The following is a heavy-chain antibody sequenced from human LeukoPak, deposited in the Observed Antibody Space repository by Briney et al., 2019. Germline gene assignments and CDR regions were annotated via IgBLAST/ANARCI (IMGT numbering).Heavy chain of an antibody. CDR1: GGSISRYY. CDR2: KDYSGST. D-gene: IGHD6-13*01. Sequence: SETLSLTCTVSGGSISRYYWSWIRQPPGKGLEWIGYKDYSGSTNYNRSLKSRVTISVDTSKNQFSLKLSSVTAADTAVYYCARGYYSSSYDYWYFHLWGRGPLVPVSS. V-gene: IGHV4-59*01. J-gene: IGHJ2*01. CDR3: ARGYYSSSYDYWYFHL.